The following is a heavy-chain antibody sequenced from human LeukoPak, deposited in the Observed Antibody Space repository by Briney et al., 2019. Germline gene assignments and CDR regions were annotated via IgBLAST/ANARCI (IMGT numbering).Heavy chain of an antibody. CDR3: ARQVAGTGADY. Sequence: GESLKISCKGSGYSFTSYWIGWVRQMSGKGLGWVGIIYPGDSDTRYSPSFQGQVTISADKSISTAYLQWSSPKASDTAMYYCARQVAGTGADYWGQGTLVTVSS. D-gene: IGHD6-19*01. J-gene: IGHJ4*02. CDR2: IYPGDSDT. CDR1: GYSFTSYW. V-gene: IGHV5-51*01.